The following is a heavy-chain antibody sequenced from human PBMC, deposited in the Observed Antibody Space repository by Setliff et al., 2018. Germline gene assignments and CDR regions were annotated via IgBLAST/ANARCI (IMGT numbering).Heavy chain of an antibody. V-gene: IGHV1-69*02. J-gene: IGHJ4*02. CDR3: ARHPPPPNYFDIGALDS. CDR2: IIPVLDIT. Sequence: SVKVSCKASGGPLNSYSFSWVRQAPGQGLEWMGRIIPVLDITRYSQKFQGRVTITADKSTGIIYMELTSLRSDDTAVYYCARHPPPPNYFDIGALDSWGQGTRGTV. CDR1: GGPLNSYS. D-gene: IGHD3-22*01.